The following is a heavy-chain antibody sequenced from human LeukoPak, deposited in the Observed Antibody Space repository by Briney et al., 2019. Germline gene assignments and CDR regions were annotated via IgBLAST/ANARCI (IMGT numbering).Heavy chain of an antibody. J-gene: IGHJ5*02. CDR2: INHSGST. Sequence: SETLSLTCAVYGGSFSGYYWSWIRQPPGKGLEWIGEINHSGSTNYNPSLKSRVTISVDTSKNQFSLKLSSVTAADTAVYYCASQNYYDSSGYYLNWFDPWGQGTLVTVSS. V-gene: IGHV4-34*01. CDR1: GGSFSGYY. CDR3: ASQNYYDSSGYYLNWFDP. D-gene: IGHD3-22*01.